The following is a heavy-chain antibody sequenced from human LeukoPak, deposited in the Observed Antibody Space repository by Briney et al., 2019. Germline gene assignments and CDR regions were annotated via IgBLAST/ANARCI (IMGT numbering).Heavy chain of an antibody. CDR1: GFTFSSYE. CDR2: ISSSGSTI. CDR3: ARGGYCSGGSCYPWVYFDY. J-gene: IGHJ4*02. Sequence: TGGSLRLSCAASGFTFSSYEMNWVRQAPGKGLEWVSYISSSGSTIYYADSVKGRFTISRDNAKNSLYLQMNSLRAEDTAVYYCARGGYCSGGSCYPWVYFDYWGQGTLVTVSS. V-gene: IGHV3-48*03. D-gene: IGHD2-15*01.